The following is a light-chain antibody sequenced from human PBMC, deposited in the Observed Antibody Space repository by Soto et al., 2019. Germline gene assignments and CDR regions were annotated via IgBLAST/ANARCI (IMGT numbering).Light chain of an antibody. CDR2: DAS. Sequence: EIVLTQSPGTLSLSPGERATLSCRASQSISSTYLAWYQQKPGQAPRLLIYDASNRATGIPDRFSGSGSGTDFTLTISSLQSEDFAVYYCQQYHNWPPQYTFGQGTKLQIK. J-gene: IGKJ2*01. CDR3: QQYHNWPPQYT. V-gene: IGKV3-20*01. CDR1: QSISSTY.